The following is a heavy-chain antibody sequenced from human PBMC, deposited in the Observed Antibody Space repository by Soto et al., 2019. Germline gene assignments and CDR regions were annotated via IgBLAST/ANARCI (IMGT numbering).Heavy chain of an antibody. CDR1: GYTFGKYG. J-gene: IGHJ4*02. CDR3: AKDCSGASCGFDI. CDR2: ISVYHGNT. V-gene: IGHV1-18*01. Sequence: QVQLVQSGNEVKKPGASVKVSCKASGYTFGKYGISWVRQAPGQGLEWVGWISVYHGNTVHAQKFRGRVNMTTDTSTNTAYMELGSLKSGATAIYYCAKDCSGASCGFDIWGQGTLVTVSS. D-gene: IGHD2-15*01.